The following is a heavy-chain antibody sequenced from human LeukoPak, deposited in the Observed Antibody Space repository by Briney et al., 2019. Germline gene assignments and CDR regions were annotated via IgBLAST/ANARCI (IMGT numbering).Heavy chain of an antibody. J-gene: IGHJ5*02. Sequence: GGSLRLSCAASGFTFRSYGMHWVRQAPGKGLEWVAFIRYDGSNKYYADSVKGRFTISRDNSKNTLILHMNSLRAEDTAVYYCGKGPGYSVYDNLPHHWGQGTLVTVSS. V-gene: IGHV3-30*02. D-gene: IGHD5/OR15-5a*01. CDR1: GFTFRSYG. CDR2: IRYDGSNK. CDR3: GKGPGYSVYDNLPHH.